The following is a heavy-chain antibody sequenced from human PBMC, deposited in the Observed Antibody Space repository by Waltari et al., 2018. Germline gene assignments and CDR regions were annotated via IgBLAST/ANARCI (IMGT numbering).Heavy chain of an antibody. D-gene: IGHD2-15*01. CDR3: AKEAPSPGGFDP. V-gene: IGHV1-69*05. CDR2: IIPIFGTA. J-gene: IGHJ5*02. CDR1: GGTFSSYA. Sequence: QVQLVQSGAEVKKPGSSVKVSCKASGGTFSSYAISWVRQAPGQGLEWMGGIIPIFGTANYAQKFQGRVTITTDESTSTADMELSSLRSEDTAVDYCAKEAPSPGGFDPWGQGTLVTVSS.